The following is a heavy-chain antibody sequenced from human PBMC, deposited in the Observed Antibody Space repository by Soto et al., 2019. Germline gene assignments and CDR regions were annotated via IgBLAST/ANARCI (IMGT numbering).Heavy chain of an antibody. Sequence: GGSLRLSCAASGFTFSNAWMSWVRQAPGKGLEWVGRIKSKTDGGTTDYAAPVKGRFTISRDDSKNTLYLQMNSLKTEDTAVYYCTTDLSLTTVPYYYYYGMDVWGQGTTVTVSS. V-gene: IGHV3-15*01. CDR3: TTDLSLTTVPYYYYYGMDV. J-gene: IGHJ6*02. CDR1: GFTFSNAW. CDR2: IKSKTDGGTT. D-gene: IGHD4-17*01.